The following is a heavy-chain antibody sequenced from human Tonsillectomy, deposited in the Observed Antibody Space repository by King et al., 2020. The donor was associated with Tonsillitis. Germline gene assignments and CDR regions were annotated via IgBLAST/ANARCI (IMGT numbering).Heavy chain of an antibody. CDR2: IDPSDSYT. V-gene: IGHV5-10-1*03. Sequence: VQLVESGAEVKKPGESLRISCKDSAYSFTSYWITWVRQMPGXGLEWMGRIDPSDSYTNYSPXXQGHVTXSADKSISTXSLQWSXLKASDTAMYYCARLRXAXAGLDAFDIWGQXXXVTVSS. CDR1: AYSFTSYW. J-gene: IGHJ3*02. D-gene: IGHD6-19*01. CDR3: ARLRXAXAGLDAFDI.